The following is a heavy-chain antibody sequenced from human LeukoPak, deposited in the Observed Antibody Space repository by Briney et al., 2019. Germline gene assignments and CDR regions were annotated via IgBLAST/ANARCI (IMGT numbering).Heavy chain of an antibody. CDR1: GFTFSSYG. CDR3: AKDLCSTVVTPLCWYFDL. D-gene: IGHD4-23*01. Sequence: GGSLRLSCAASGFTFSSYGMHWVRQAPGKGLEWVAVISYDGSNKYYADSVKGRFTISRDNSKNTLYLQMNSLRAEDSAVYYCAKDLCSTVVTPLCWYFDLWGRGTLVTVSS. V-gene: IGHV3-30*18. J-gene: IGHJ2*01. CDR2: ISYDGSNK.